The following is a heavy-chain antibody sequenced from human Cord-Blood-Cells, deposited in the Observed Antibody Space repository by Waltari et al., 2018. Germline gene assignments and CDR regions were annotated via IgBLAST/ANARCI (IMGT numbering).Heavy chain of an antibody. Sequence: QVQLVESGGGVVQPGGSLRLSCAASGFTFSSYGMHWVRQAPGKGLEWVAFIRYDGSNKYYADSVKGRFTISRDNSKNTLYLQMNSLRAEDTAVYYCAKGSNHVDIAQIDYWGQGTLVTVSS. V-gene: IGHV3-30*02. J-gene: IGHJ4*02. CDR2: IRYDGSNK. D-gene: IGHD5-12*01. CDR1: GFTFSSYG. CDR3: AKGSNHVDIAQIDY.